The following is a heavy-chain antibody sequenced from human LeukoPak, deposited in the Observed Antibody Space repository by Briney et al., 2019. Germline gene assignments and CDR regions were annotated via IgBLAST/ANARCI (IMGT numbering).Heavy chain of an antibody. D-gene: IGHD6-13*01. J-gene: IGHJ5*02. Sequence: SETLSLTCTVSGGSISSYYWSWIRQPPGKGLEWIGYIYYSGSTNYNPSLKSRVTISVDTSKNQFSLKLSSVTAADTAVYYCARDRRQQLVGRLYNWFDPWGQGTLVTVSS. CDR3: ARDRRQQLVGRLYNWFDP. CDR1: GGSISSYY. CDR2: IYYSGST. V-gene: IGHV4-59*01.